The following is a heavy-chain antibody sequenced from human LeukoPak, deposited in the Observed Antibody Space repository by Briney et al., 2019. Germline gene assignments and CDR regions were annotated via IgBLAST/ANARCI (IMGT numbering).Heavy chain of an antibody. CDR1: GGSFAGYC. D-gene: IGHD3-9*01. Sequence: DTLSPTCAVYGGSFAGYCWSWIRQPPGKGLEWIGEINHSGSTNYNPSLKSRVTISVDTSKNQFSLKLSSVTAADTAVYYCARHPPGNYDILTGYLLAFDIWGQGTMVTVSS. CDR3: ARHPPGNYDILTGYLLAFDI. J-gene: IGHJ3*02. V-gene: IGHV4-34*01. CDR2: INHSGST.